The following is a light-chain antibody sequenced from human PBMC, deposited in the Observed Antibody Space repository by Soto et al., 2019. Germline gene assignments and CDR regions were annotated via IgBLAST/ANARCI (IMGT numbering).Light chain of an antibody. CDR1: QSVSSY. V-gene: IGKV3-11*01. J-gene: IGKJ4*01. CDR2: DAS. Sequence: EIVLTQSPATLSLSPGERATLSCRASQSVSSYLAWYQQKPGQAPRLLIYDASNRATGIPARFSGSGSGTDFPLTISRLEHEDFAFYYCQQRSNWLTFGGGTQVEIK. CDR3: QQRSNWLT.